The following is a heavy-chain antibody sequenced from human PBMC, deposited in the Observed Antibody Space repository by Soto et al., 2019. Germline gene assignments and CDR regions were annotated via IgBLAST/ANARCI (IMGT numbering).Heavy chain of an antibody. V-gene: IGHV4-31*03. CDR3: ARSGYSYGPNPLLY. Sequence: QVQLQESGPGLVKPSQTLSLTCTVSGGSISSGGYYWSWIRQHPGKGLEWIGSINYSGSTYYNPALNCRVTISVDTSKNQVSLKLSSVTAADTAVYYCARSGYSYGPNPLLYWGQGTLVTVSS. D-gene: IGHD5-18*01. J-gene: IGHJ4*02. CDR1: GGSISSGGYY. CDR2: INYSGST.